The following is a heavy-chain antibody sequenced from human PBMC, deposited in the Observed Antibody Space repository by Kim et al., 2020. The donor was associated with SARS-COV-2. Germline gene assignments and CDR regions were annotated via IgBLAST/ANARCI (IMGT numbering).Heavy chain of an antibody. V-gene: IGHV4-4*02. Sequence: YNQSHKSRVTISVDKSKNQFSLKLSSVTAADTAVYYCARRGYSYGYLFDYWGQGTLVTVSS. J-gene: IGHJ4*02. D-gene: IGHD5-18*01. CDR3: ARRGYSYGYLFDY.